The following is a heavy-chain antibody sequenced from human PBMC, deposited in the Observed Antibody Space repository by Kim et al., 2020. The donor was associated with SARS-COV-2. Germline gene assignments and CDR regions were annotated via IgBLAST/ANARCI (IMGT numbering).Heavy chain of an antibody. J-gene: IGHJ4*02. CDR2: ISVSGSAK. V-gene: IGHV3-48*03. D-gene: IGHD2-2*02. CDR3: ATEQPDILDFDY. CDR1: GFRFSSYE. Sequence: GGSLRLSCAASGFRFSSYEINWVRQAPGKGLEWVSHISVSGSAKHYADSVKGRFTISRDNAKNSVYLQLNFLRAEDTAVYYCATEQPDILDFDYWGQGT.